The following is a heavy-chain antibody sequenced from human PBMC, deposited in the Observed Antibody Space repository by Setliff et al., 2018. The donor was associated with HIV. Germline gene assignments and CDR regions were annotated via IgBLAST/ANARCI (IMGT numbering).Heavy chain of an antibody. V-gene: IGHV2-70*11. J-gene: IGHJ6*03. CDR1: GFSLTTTGMC. Sequence: SGPTLVNPTQTLTLTCTVSGFSLTTTGMCVSWIRQPPGKALEWLARIDWDDDKYYNTSLKTRVTISKDTSKNQAALTLTSLDPADTATYYCARTYSSFGYHYMD. D-gene: IGHD3-22*01. CDR3: ARTYSSFGYHYMD. CDR2: IDWDDDK.